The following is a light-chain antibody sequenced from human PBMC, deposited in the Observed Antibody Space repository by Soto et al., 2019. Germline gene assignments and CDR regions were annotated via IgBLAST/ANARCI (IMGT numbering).Light chain of an antibody. CDR2: GAS. Sequence: EIAMTQSPATLSVSPGERATLSCRASQSLSNNLAWYQRKPGQAPRLLIYGASIRATTIPARFSGSGSGTDFTLTISSLQSEDFALYYCQEYNSWPRSTFGQGTRLEIK. CDR1: QSLSNN. J-gene: IGKJ5*01. V-gene: IGKV3-15*01. CDR3: QEYNSWPRST.